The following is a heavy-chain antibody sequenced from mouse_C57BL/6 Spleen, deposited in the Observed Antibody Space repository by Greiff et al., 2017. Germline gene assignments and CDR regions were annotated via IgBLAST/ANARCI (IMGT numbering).Heavy chain of an antibody. J-gene: IGHJ1*03. D-gene: IGHD1-1*01. Sequence: EVQVVESGGGLVQPGGSLSLSCAASGFTFTDYYMSWVRQPPGKALEWLGFIRNKANGYTTEYSASVKGRFTISRDNSQSILYLQMNALRAEDSAAYYCARYRSSYWDFDVWGTGTTVTVSS. CDR1: GFTFTDYY. V-gene: IGHV7-3*01. CDR3: ARYRSSYWDFDV. CDR2: IRNKANGYTT.